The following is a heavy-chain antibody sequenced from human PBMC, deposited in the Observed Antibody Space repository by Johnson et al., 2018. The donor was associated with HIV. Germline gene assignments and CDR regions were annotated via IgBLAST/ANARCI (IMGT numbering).Heavy chain of an antibody. CDR1: GFTFSNAW. V-gene: IGHV3-15*01. CDR3: TTYSSIHAFDI. CDR2: ITSKTDGGTT. D-gene: IGHD6-19*01. J-gene: IGHJ3*02. Sequence: VPLVVSGGGLVKPGGSLRLSCAASGFTFSNAWMSWVRQAPGKGLDWVGRITSKTDGGTTAYAAPVKGRFTISRDDSKNTLYLQMNSLKTEDTAVYYCTTYSSIHAFDIWGQGTMVTVSS.